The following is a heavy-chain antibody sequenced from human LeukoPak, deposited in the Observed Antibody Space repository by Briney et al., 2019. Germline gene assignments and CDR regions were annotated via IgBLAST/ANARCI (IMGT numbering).Heavy chain of an antibody. J-gene: IGHJ4*02. CDR3: ASVYYDPPHYFDY. CDR1: GGSISSGGYY. CDR2: IYYSGST. Sequence: SQTLPLTCTVSGGSISSGGYYWSWIRQHPGKGLEWIGYIYYSGSTYYNPSLKSRVTISVDTSKNQFSLKLSSVTAADTAVYYCASVYYDPPHYFDYWGQGTLVTVSS. V-gene: IGHV4-31*03. D-gene: IGHD3-3*01.